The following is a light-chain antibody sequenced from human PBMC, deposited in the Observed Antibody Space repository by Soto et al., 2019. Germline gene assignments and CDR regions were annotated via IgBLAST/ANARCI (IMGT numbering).Light chain of an antibody. CDR2: GAS. J-gene: IGKJ1*01. CDR3: QQYDGSVRT. CDR1: ESVSRN. Sequence: EIVMTQSPATLSVSPGERATLSCRASESVSRNLAWYQQKPGQAPRLLIYGASIRDTDIPVRVSGSGSGTDFTLTISSLQSEDFAVYYCQQYDGSVRTFGQGTKVEV. V-gene: IGKV3-15*01.